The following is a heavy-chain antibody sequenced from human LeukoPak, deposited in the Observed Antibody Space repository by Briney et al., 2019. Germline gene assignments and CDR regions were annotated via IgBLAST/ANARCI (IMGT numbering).Heavy chain of an antibody. D-gene: IGHD6-13*01. CDR2: ISYDGSNK. V-gene: IGHV3-30*18. Sequence: GGSLRLSCAASGFTFSSYGMHWVRQAPGKGLEWVAVISYDGSNKYYADSVKGRFTISRDNSKNTLYLQMNSLRAEDTAVYYCAKESLRSAEHFDYWGQGTLVTVSS. CDR1: GFTFSSYG. J-gene: IGHJ4*02. CDR3: AKESLRSAEHFDY.